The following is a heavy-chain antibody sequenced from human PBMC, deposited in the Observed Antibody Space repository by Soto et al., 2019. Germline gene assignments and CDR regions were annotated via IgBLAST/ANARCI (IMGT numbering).Heavy chain of an antibody. J-gene: IGHJ6*03. V-gene: IGHV3-48*01. CDR3: ARDIDYGDYVWYYYFYMDV. Sequence: GGSLRLSCAASGFTFSSYAMSWVRQAPGKGLEWVSYISSSSSTIYYADSVKGRFTISRDNAKNLLYLQMNSLRAEDTAVYYCARDIDYGDYVWYYYFYMDVWGKGTTVTVSS. CDR2: ISSSSSTI. D-gene: IGHD4-17*01. CDR1: GFTFSSYA.